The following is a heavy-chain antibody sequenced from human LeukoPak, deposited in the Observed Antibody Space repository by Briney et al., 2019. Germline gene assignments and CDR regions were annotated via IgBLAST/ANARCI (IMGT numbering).Heavy chain of an antibody. CDR2: IKEDGSAS. CDR1: GFSFSNYW. CDR3: ARDPRDDHSSLDY. Sequence: GGSLRLSCAASGFSFSNYWMSWVRQSPEKGLEWVANIKEDGSASYYVDSVKGRFTISRDNPKNSLYLQMGSLRADDTAMYYCARDPRDDHSSLDYWGQGTQVTVSS. V-gene: IGHV3-7*03. D-gene: IGHD4-11*01. J-gene: IGHJ4*02.